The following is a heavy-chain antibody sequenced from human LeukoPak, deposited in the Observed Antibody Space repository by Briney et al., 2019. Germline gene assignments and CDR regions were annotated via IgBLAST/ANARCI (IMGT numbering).Heavy chain of an antibody. D-gene: IGHD2-2*01. CDR1: GLTFSSYS. V-gene: IGHV3-48*04. Sequence: GGSLRLSCAASGLTFSSYSMNWVRQAPGKGLEWVSYISSSSSTIYYADSVKGRFTISRDNAKNSLYLQMNSLRAEDTAVYYCARDPRYCSSTSCYVSYYYYYYMDVWGKGTTVTVSS. CDR2: ISSSSSTI. CDR3: ARDPRYCSSTSCYVSYYYYYYMDV. J-gene: IGHJ6*03.